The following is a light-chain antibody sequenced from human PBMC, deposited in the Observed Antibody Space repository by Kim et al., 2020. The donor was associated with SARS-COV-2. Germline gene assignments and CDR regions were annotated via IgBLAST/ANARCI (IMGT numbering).Light chain of an antibody. V-gene: IGLV3-19*01. J-gene: IGLJ2*01. CDR3: NSRNSNDNVV. Sequence: VALGQTVRITSQGDSLISYYATWYQKKPGQAPILVIYGKNNRPSGIPDRFSGSSSGNTASLTITGTQAGDEADYYCNSRNSNDNVVFGGGTQLTVL. CDR2: GKN. CDR1: SLISYY.